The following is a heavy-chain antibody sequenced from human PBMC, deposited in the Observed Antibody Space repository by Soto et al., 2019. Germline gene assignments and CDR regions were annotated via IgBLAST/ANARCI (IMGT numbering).Heavy chain of an antibody. CDR1: GFTFSNYE. CDR2: IGNRGRTI. CDR3: ARDPAIYSGKFDYGLDV. V-gene: IGHV3-48*03. Sequence: EVQLVESGGGLVQAGGSLRLFCAASGFTFSNYEMNWVRQAPGKGLEWVSYIGNRGRTIYYADSVKGRFTISRDNAKNALYLQKNVLGAEDTAVYYCARDPAIYSGKFDYGLDVWGRGTTVTVSS. D-gene: IGHD4-4*01. J-gene: IGHJ6*02.